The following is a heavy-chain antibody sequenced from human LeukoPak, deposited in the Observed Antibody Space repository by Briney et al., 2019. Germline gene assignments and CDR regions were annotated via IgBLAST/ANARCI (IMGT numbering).Heavy chain of an antibody. CDR1: GGSISSGSYY. CDR3: ARVPSGGYSGYDFSDAFDI. D-gene: IGHD5-12*01. V-gene: IGHV4-61*02. Sequence: SETLSLTCTVSGGSISSGSYYWSWIRQPAGKGLEWIGRIYTSGSTNYNPSLKSRVTISVDTSKNQFSLKLSSVTAADTAVYYCARVPSGGYSGYDFSDAFDIWGQGTMVTVSS. J-gene: IGHJ3*02. CDR2: IYTSGST.